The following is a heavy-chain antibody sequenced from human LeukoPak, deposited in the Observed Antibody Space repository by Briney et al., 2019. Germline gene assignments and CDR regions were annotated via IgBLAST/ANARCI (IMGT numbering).Heavy chain of an antibody. D-gene: IGHD3-3*01. J-gene: IGHJ6*02. CDR2: IKQDGSEK. V-gene: IGHV3-7*01. CDR1: GFTFNNYW. CDR3: ARVRYYEDV. Sequence: GGSLRLSCTASGFTFNNYWMSWVRQASGKGLEWVANIKQDGSEKYYVDPVRGRFTISRGNAKNSLFLQMNTLRAEDTAVYYCARVRYYEDVWGQGTTVTVSS.